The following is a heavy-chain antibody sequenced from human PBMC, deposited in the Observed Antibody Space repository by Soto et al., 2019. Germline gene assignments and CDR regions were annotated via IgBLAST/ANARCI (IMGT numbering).Heavy chain of an antibody. D-gene: IGHD6-19*01. CDR3: AKVQMGSGWYFES. CDR1: GFTFSTTA. Sequence: LRLSFAASGFTFSTTAMSWVRQAPGKGLEWVSGISGSGDGTYYTESVKGRFTISRDNSKSTLYLQMNNLRAADTAIYYCAKVQMGSGWYFESRGQGTVVIVS. V-gene: IGHV3-23*01. J-gene: IGHJ4*02. CDR2: ISGSGDGT.